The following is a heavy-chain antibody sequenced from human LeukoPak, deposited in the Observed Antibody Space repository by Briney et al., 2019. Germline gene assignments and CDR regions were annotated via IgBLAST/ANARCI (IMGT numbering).Heavy chain of an antibody. CDR1: GYSISSGYY. Sequence: PSETLSLTCAVSGYSISSGYYWGWIRQPPGKGLEWIGSIYHSGSTYYNPSLKSRVTISVDTSKNQFSLKLSSVTAADTAVYYCARRKGRVYGGTIFDYWGQGTLVTVSS. D-gene: IGHD4-23*01. V-gene: IGHV4-38-2*01. CDR2: IYHSGST. CDR3: ARRKGRVYGGTIFDY. J-gene: IGHJ4*02.